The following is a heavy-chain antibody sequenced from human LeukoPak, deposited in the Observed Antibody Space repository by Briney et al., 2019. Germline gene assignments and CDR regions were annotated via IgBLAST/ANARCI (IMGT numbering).Heavy chain of an antibody. CDR3: ARAVDFSFVS. J-gene: IGHJ4*02. CDR2: INNDESRA. D-gene: IGHD3/OR15-3a*01. CDR1: GFTFSSYW. Sequence: GGSLRLSRAASGFTFSSYWMHWVRQAPGKGLVWVSRINNDESRATYADSVKGRFTISRDNAKNTLFLQMNSLRAEDTAVYYCARAVDFSFVSWGQGTLVTVSS. V-gene: IGHV3-74*01.